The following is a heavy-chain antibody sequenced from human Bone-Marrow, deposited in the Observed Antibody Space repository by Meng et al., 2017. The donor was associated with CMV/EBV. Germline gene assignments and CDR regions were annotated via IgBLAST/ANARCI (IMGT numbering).Heavy chain of an antibody. V-gene: IGHV3-21*01. Sequence: GESLKISCAASGFTFSSYEMNWVRQAPGKGLEWVSSISFSSSDIHYADSVKGRFTISRDNAKNSLYLQMNSLRADDTAVYYCARDPSTTASGPIGYWGQGTMVTVSS. CDR1: GFTFSSYE. CDR3: ARDPSTTASGPIGY. J-gene: IGHJ4*02. D-gene: IGHD6-13*01. CDR2: ISFSSSDI.